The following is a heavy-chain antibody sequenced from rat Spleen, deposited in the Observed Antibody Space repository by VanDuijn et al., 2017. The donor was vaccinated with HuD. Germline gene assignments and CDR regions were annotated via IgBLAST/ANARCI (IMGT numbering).Heavy chain of an antibody. Sequence: EVQLVESDGGLVQPGRSLKLSCTASGFTFSDYYMVWVRQAPTKGLEWVATISYDGNNTYYRDSVKGRFTISRDNAKSTLYLQMDSLRSEDTATYHCARPNYPGFNYFDYWGQGVMVTVSS. J-gene: IGHJ2*01. CDR2: ISYDGNNT. V-gene: IGHV5-29*01. D-gene: IGHD1-4*01. CDR3: ARPNYPGFNYFDY. CDR1: GFTFSDYY.